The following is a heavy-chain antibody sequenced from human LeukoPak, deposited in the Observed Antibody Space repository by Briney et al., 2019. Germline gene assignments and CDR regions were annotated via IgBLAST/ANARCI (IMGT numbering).Heavy chain of an antibody. D-gene: IGHD2-15*01. CDR1: GGSISSSNW. CDR3: ARPLSLGYCSGGSCYGRGAWFDR. CDR2: IYHSGST. V-gene: IGHV4-4*02. Sequence: SGTLSLTCAVSGGSISSSNWWSWVRQPPGKGLEWIGQIYHSGSTNYNPSLKSRVTISVDKSKNQFSLKLRSVTAADTAVYYCARPLSLGYCSGGSCYGRGAWFDRWGQGTLVTVSS. J-gene: IGHJ5*02.